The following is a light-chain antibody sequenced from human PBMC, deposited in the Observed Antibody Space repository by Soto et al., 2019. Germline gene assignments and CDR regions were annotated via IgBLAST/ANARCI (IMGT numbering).Light chain of an antibody. CDR2: EVS. CDR3: SSYAGSNNVI. J-gene: IGLJ2*01. V-gene: IGLV2-8*01. Sequence: QSVLTQPPSASGSPGQSVTISCTGTSSVVGAYKFVSWYQQHPGKAPKVMIYEVSKRPSGVPDRFSGSKSGNTASLTVSGLQAEDEGDYYCSSYAGSNNVIFGGGTKVTVL. CDR1: SSVVGAYKF.